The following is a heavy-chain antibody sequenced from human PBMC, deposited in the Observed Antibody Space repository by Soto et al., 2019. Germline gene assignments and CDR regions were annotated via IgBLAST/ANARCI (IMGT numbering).Heavy chain of an antibody. V-gene: IGHV3-30-3*01. CDR1: GFTFRGYA. CDR2: ISHDGSSQ. Sequence: LVESGGGVVQPGRSLRLSCEASGFTFRGYAMHWVRQAPGKGPEWVAVISHDGSSQFYTDSVKGRFYISRDNSRNKMFLQMNSLGPEDTAVYYCARTTVGISMNLVAFEIWGQGTMVTVSS. J-gene: IGHJ3*02. CDR3: ARTTVGISMNLVAFEI. D-gene: IGHD1-20*01.